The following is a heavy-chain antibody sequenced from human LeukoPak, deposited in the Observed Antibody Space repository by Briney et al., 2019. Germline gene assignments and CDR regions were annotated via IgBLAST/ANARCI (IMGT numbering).Heavy chain of an antibody. CDR1: GGSISSSSYY. V-gene: IGHV4-61*05. Sequence: PSETLSLTCTVSGGSISSSSYYWGWIRQPPGKGLEWIGYIYYSGSTNYNPSLKSRVTISVDTSKNQFSLKLSSVTAADTAVYYCARSRSGVVVNWGQGTLVTVSS. J-gene: IGHJ4*02. CDR3: ARSRSGVVVN. D-gene: IGHD3-22*01. CDR2: IYYSGST.